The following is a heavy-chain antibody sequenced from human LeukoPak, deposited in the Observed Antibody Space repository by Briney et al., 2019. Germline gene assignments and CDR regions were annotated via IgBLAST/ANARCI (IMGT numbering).Heavy chain of an antibody. CDR1: GGSISSGCYY. V-gene: IGHV4-61*02. J-gene: IGHJ4*02. D-gene: IGHD5-24*01. CDR3: ATSWSDGDGYSQVDY. Sequence: SQTLSLTCTVSGGSISSGCYYWRWIRQPAGKGLEGIGRIYASGSTNYNPSLKSRVTISVDTSTNQFALKLSSVTAADTSVYYGATSWSDGDGYSQVDYWGQGTLATVS. CDR2: IYASGST.